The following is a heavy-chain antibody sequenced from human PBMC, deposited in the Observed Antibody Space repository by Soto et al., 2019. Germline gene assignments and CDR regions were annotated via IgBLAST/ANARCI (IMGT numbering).Heavy chain of an antibody. D-gene: IGHD4-17*01. Sequence: SETLSLTCTVSGGSISSGSYYWGWIRQPPGKGLEWIGSIYYSGSTYYNPSLKSRVTISVDTSKNQFSLKLSSVTAADTAVYYCASYGDSAFDIWGQGTMVTVSS. CDR2: IYYSGST. CDR1: GGSISSGSYY. CDR3: ASYGDSAFDI. V-gene: IGHV4-39*01. J-gene: IGHJ3*02.